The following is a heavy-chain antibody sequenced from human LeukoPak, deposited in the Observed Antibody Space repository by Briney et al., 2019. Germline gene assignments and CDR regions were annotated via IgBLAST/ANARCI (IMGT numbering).Heavy chain of an antibody. J-gene: IGHJ6*02. CDR1: GFTFSSYA. V-gene: IGHV3-30*04. D-gene: IGHD4-17*01. Sequence: PGRSLRLSCAASGFTFSSYAMHWVRQAPGKGLEWVAVISYDGSNKYYADSVKGRFTISRDNSKNTLYLQMNSLRAEDTAVYYCARGGSTVTVTVYYYGMDVWGQGTTVTVCS. CDR2: ISYDGSNK. CDR3: ARGGSTVTVTVYYYGMDV.